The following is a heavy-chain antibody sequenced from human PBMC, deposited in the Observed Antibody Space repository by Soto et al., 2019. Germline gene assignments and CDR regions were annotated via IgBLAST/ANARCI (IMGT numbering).Heavy chain of an antibody. CDR2: IYYSGST. Sequence: SETLSLTCTVSGGSISSYYWSWIRQPPGKGLEWIGYIYYSGSTNYNPSLKSRVTISVDTSKNQFSLKLSSVTAAETAVYYCARDRVAFDYWGQGTLVTVSS. V-gene: IGHV4-59*01. CDR1: GGSISSYY. CDR3: ARDRVAFDY. D-gene: IGHD5-12*01. J-gene: IGHJ4*02.